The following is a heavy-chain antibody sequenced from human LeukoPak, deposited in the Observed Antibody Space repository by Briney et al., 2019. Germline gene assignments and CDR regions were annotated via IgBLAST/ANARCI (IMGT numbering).Heavy chain of an antibody. D-gene: IGHD1-26*01. J-gene: IGHJ2*01. CDR1: GYTFTGYY. V-gene: IGHV1-2*04. Sequence: ASVKVSCKASGYTFTGYYMHWVRQAPGQGLEWMGWINPNSGGTNYAQKFQGWVTMTRDTSISTAYMELSRLRSDDTAVYYCARGSTLFKGNYWYFDLWGRGTLVTVSS. CDR3: ARGSTLFKGNYWYFDL. CDR2: INPNSGGT.